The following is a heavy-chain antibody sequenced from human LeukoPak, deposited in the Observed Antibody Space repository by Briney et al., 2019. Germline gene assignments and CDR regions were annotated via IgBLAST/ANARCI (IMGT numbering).Heavy chain of an antibody. CDR1: GYSFTSYW. J-gene: IGHJ4*02. CDR3: ARSNYDFWSGYYSRHFDY. Sequence: GESLKISCKGSGYSFTSYWIGWVRQMPGKGLEWMGIIYSGDSDTRYSPSFQGQVTISADKSISTAYLQWSSLKASDTAMYYCARSNYDFWSGYYSRHFDYWGQGTLVTVSS. D-gene: IGHD3-3*01. V-gene: IGHV5-51*01. CDR2: IYSGDSDT.